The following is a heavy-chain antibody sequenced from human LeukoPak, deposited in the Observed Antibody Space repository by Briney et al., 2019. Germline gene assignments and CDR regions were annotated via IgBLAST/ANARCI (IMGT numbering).Heavy chain of an antibody. CDR2: ISSSGST. D-gene: IGHD2-21*02. V-gene: IGHV4-59*01. Sequence: PSETLSLTCTVSGGSISSYFWSWIRQPPGKGLEWNGYISSSGSTSYNPSLKSRVTISVDTSKDQFSLKLSSVTAADTAVYYCARASYCGGNCYWYFDLWGRGTLVTVSS. J-gene: IGHJ2*01. CDR3: ARASYCGGNCYWYFDL. CDR1: GGSISSYF.